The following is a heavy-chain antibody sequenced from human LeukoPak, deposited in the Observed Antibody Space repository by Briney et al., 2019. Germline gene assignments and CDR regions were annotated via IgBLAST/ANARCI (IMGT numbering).Heavy chain of an antibody. D-gene: IGHD6-19*01. CDR1: GGSIGSGSYY. J-gene: IGHJ6*03. Sequence: SETLSLTXTVSGGSIGSGSYYWSWIRQPAGKGLAWIGRIYTSGSTNYNPSLKSRVTISVDTSKNQFSLKLSSVTAADTAVYYCASQMGGGWFYYYYYYMDVWGKGTTVTVSS. CDR2: IYTSGST. V-gene: IGHV4-61*02. CDR3: ASQMGGGWFYYYYYYMDV.